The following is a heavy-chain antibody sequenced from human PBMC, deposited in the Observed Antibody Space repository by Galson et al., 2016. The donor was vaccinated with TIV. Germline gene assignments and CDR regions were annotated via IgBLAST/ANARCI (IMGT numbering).Heavy chain of an antibody. CDR3: AKGRGYSYGSPQDYYYGFDG. CDR2: ISSNSVYI. V-gene: IGHV3-9*01. D-gene: IGHD5-18*01. CDR1: GFTFDDYA. J-gene: IGHJ6*02. Sequence: SLRLSCAASGFTFDDYAMHWVRQAPGKGLEWVSGISSNSVYIGYAGSVKGRFTISRDNAKKSLYLQMNGLRADDTALYYCAKGRGYSYGSPQDYYYGFDGWGQGTTVTVSS.